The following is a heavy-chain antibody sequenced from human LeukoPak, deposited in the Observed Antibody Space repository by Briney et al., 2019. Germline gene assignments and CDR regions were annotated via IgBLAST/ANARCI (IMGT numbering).Heavy chain of an antibody. Sequence: GGSLRLSCAASGFTLDDHGMSWVRQAPGKGVEWVSGINWNGDGTGYADSVKGRFTISRDNAKNSLYLQMNSLRAEDTALYYCARLGGPDYYLYYYMDVWGKGTTVTVSS. V-gene: IGHV3-20*04. J-gene: IGHJ6*03. D-gene: IGHD1-26*01. CDR3: ARLGGPDYYLYYYMDV. CDR1: GFTLDDHG. CDR2: INWNGDGT.